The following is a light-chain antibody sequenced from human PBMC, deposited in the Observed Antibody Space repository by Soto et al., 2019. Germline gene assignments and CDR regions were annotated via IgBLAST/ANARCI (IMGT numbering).Light chain of an antibody. J-gene: IGLJ2*01. CDR1: SSDIGDSNY. CDR3: GSYAGSYTLV. V-gene: IGLV2-11*01. Sequence: QSALTQPRSVSGSPGQSVTISCTGTSSDIGDSNYVSWYQQHPGKAPKLLIYDVTRRPSGVPDRFSGSKSGNTASLTSSWLQAEDEADYFCGSYAGSYTLVLGGGTKVTVL. CDR2: DVT.